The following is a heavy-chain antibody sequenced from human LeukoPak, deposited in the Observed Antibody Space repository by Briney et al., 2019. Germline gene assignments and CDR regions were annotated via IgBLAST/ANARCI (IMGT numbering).Heavy chain of an antibody. CDR3: ARERGFLQGDHWFDP. CDR1: GFTVSSNY. CDR2: IYSGGST. J-gene: IGHJ5*02. V-gene: IGHV3-53*01. Sequence: GGSLRLSCAASGFTVSSNYMSWVRQAPGKGLEWVSVIYSGGSTYYADSVKGRFTISRDNSKNTLYLQMNNLRAEDTAVYYCARERGFLQGDHWFDPWGQGTLVTVSS. D-gene: IGHD2-21*01.